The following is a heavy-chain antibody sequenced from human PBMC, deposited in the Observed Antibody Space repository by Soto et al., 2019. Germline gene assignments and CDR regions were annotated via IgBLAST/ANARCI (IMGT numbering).Heavy chain of an antibody. CDR3: ATSVGIAQSGDGGMDV. J-gene: IGHJ6*01. CDR2: IIPILTTP. V-gene: IGHV1-69*13. CDR1: GGTFSIDG. Sequence: SVKVSCKASGGTFSIDGFSWVRQAPGQGPEWIGGIIPILTTPNYAQKFHGRVTIVADESTTPVYMELSSLKSEDTAVYYCATSVGIAQSGDGGMDVWGQGTSVTVSS. D-gene: IGHD2-21*02.